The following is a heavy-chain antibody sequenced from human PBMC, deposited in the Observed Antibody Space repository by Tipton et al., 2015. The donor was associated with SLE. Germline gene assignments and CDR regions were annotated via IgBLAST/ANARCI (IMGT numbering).Heavy chain of an antibody. V-gene: IGHV3-21*01. J-gene: IGHJ4*02. CDR2: ISSSGSYI. Sequence: SLRLSCAASGFTFRSFSINWVRQAPGKGLEWVSSISSSGSYIYYTDSVKGRFTISRDNAKNSLYLQMNSLRAEDTAVYYCARDQANLGKVGYWGQGTLVNVPS. D-gene: IGHD7-27*01. CDR3: ARDQANLGKVGY. CDR1: GFTFRSFS.